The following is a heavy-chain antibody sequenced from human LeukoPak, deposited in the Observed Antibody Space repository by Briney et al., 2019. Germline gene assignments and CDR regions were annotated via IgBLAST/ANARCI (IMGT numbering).Heavy chain of an antibody. J-gene: IGHJ6*03. CDR3: ARSYSSGWYYYYYYMDV. CDR1: GYTFTSYG. D-gene: IGHD6-19*01. Sequence: ASVKVSCKASGYTFTSYGINWVRQATGQGLEWMGWMNPNSGNTGYAQKFQGRVTITRNTSISTAYMELSSLRSEDTAVYYCARSYSSGWYYYYYYMDVWGKGTTVTVSS. V-gene: IGHV1-8*03. CDR2: MNPNSGNT.